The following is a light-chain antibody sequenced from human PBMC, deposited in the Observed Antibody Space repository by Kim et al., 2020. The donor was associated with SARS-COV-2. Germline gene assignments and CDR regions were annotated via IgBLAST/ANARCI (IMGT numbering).Light chain of an antibody. J-gene: IGLJ3*02. CDR3: QAWDRGSAV. Sequence: GYPDRTASVTCVEDSLVDRFIFGHQQRPGQPPVVVIYQDNKRPSGIPERFSGSNSGNTAALTIRETQAMDEADYYCQAWDRGSAVFGGGTQLTVL. CDR1: SLVDRF. V-gene: IGLV3-1*01. CDR2: QDN.